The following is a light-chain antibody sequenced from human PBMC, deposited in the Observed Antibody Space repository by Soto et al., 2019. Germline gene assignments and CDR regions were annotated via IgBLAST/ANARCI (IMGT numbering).Light chain of an antibody. CDR2: QVS. V-gene: IGKV2-30*01. Sequence: DVVMTQSPLSLTVTLGQPASISCRSSLSPVYSDGNTYLNWFQQRPGQSPRRLIYQVSNRDSGVPDRVSGSGSGTDFTLKISTVEAEDIGVYYCMQSTPWPYTFGQGTKLEIK. J-gene: IGKJ2*01. CDR1: LSPVYSDGNTY. CDR3: MQSTPWPYT.